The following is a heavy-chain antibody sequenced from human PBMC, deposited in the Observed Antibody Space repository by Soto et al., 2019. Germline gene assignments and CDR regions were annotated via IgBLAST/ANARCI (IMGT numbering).Heavy chain of an antibody. CDR2: INYRGSS. D-gene: IGHD3-3*02. V-gene: IGHV4-34*01. Sequence: TCAVYGGSFTGYYWTWIRQTPGKGLEWIGEINYRGSSYYNPSLESRISMAVDTSKNQFSLKLRSVTAADTAVYFCVRGQPHRITIFEVVIRSYDYGMDVWGQGTTVTVSS. CDR3: VRGQPHRITIFEVVIRSYDYGMDV. CDR1: GGSFTGYY. J-gene: IGHJ6*02.